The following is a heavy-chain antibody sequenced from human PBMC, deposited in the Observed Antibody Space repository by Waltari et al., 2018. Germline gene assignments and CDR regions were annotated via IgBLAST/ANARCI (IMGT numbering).Heavy chain of an antibody. CDR1: GYTFTGYY. D-gene: IGHD3-10*01. CDR3: ARLELLWFGEFRGGYYFDY. CDR2: MNPNRGGT. V-gene: IGHV1-2*06. J-gene: IGHJ4*02. Sequence: QVQLVQSGAEVKKPGASVKVSCKASGYTFTGYYMHWVRQAPGQGLEWMGRMNPNRGGTNYAQKFQGRGTMTRDTSISTAYMGLSRLRSDDTAVYDCARLELLWFGEFRGGYYFDYWGQGTLVTVSS.